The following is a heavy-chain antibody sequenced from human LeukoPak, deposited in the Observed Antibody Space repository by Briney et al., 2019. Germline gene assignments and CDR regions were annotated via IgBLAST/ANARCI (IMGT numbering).Heavy chain of an antibody. CDR2: IYYSGST. Sequence: SETLSLTCTVSGGSISSYYWSWIRQPPGKGLEWIGYIYYSGSTNYNPSLKSRVTISVDTSKNQFSLKLSSVTAADTAVYYCARWVYCGGDCYAFDYWGQGTLVAVSS. J-gene: IGHJ4*02. V-gene: IGHV4-59*01. D-gene: IGHD2-21*02. CDR1: GGSISSYY. CDR3: ARWVYCGGDCYAFDY.